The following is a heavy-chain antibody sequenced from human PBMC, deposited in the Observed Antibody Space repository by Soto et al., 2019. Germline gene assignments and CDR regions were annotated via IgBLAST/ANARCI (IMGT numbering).Heavy chain of an antibody. V-gene: IGHV4-30-2*01. CDR1: GDSISSGGYS. CDR2: IYHSGST. D-gene: IGHD1-26*01. CDR3: ASGRPTALDY. Sequence: SETLSLTCAVSGDSISSGGYSWSWIRQPPGKGLDWIGYIYHSGSTYYNPSLNSRVTISVDRSKNQFSLKLNSVTAADTAVYYCASGRPTALDYWGQGTLVTVSS. J-gene: IGHJ4*02.